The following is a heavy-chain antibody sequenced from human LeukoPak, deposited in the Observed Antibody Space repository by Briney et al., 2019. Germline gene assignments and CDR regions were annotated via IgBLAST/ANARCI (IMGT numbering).Heavy chain of an antibody. V-gene: IGHV4-34*01. CDR1: GGSFSGYY. Sequence: SETLSLTCAVYGGSFSGYYWSWVRQPPGKGLEWIGEINHSGSTNYNPSLKSRVTISVDTSKNQFSLKLSSVTAADTAVYYCARGRPHFDYWGQGILVTVSS. CDR3: ARGRPHFDY. J-gene: IGHJ4*02. CDR2: INHSGST.